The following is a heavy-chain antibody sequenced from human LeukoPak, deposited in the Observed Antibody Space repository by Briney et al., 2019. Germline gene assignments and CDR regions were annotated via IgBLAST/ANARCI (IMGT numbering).Heavy chain of an antibody. V-gene: IGHV4-30-4*01. Sequence: SQTLSLTCTVPGGSISSGDYYWSWVRQPPGRGLGWLGYLYESGSTYYNPSLKSRVTLSVDTSKNQFSLNLSSVTAADTAVYYCARAAAAVYPPRVEKGWFDPWGQGTLVTVSS. CDR1: GGSISSGDYY. J-gene: IGHJ5*02. D-gene: IGHD6-13*01. CDR2: LYESGST. CDR3: ARAAAAVYPPRVEKGWFDP.